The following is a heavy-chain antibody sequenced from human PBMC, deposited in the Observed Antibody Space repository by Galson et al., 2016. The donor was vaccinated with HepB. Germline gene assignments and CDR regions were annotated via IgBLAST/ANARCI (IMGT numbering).Heavy chain of an antibody. J-gene: IGHJ1*01. CDR2: INPNPGRT. V-gene: IGHV1-2*02. CDR3: ARAQGKWNAH. D-gene: IGHD1-1*01. CDR1: GYTFTDYY. Sequence: SVKVSCKASGYTFTDYYMHWVRQAPGQGLEWMGWINPNPGRTKYAQKFQGRVTMTRDSSISTAYMELTRLTADDTAIYYCARAQGKWNAHWGPGTLVTVSS.